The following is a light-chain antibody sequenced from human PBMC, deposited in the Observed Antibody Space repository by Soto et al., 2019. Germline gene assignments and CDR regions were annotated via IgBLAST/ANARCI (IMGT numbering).Light chain of an antibody. Sequence: IVMMQSPATLSVSPGERATLSCRASQSVSSNLAWYQQKPGQAPRLLIYGAATRATGIPARFSGSGCGIEVTLTISSLQSEDFAVYYCQQYNIWTPFTFGPGTKVDIK. V-gene: IGKV3-15*01. CDR1: QSVSSN. CDR3: QQYNIWTPFT. CDR2: GAA. J-gene: IGKJ3*01.